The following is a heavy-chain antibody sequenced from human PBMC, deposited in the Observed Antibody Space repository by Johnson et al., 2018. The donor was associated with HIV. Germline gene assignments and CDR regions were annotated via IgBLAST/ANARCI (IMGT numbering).Heavy chain of an antibody. CDR2: ISYDGSNK. Sequence: QVQLVESGGGVVEPGRALRLSCAPSGFTFSDYGIHWVRQAPGKGLEWVAVISYDGSNKNYADSVKGRFTISRDNAKNSLFLQMNSLRAEDTALYYCAKDSRMIVVVHGAFDIWGQGTMVTVSS. V-gene: IGHV3-30*18. CDR1: GFTFSDYG. J-gene: IGHJ3*02. D-gene: IGHD3-22*01. CDR3: AKDSRMIVVVHGAFDI.